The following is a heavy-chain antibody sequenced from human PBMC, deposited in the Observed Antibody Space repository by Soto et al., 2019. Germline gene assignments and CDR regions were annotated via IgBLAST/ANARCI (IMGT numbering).Heavy chain of an antibody. J-gene: IGHJ6*02. V-gene: IGHV4-34*01. Sequence: QVQLQQWGAGLLKPSETLSLTCAVYGGSFSGYYWSWIRQPPGKGLEWMGEINHSGSTNYNPSLKSRVTISVDTSKNQFSLKLSSVTAADTAVYYCAREKWLRPRYYYYGMDVWCQGTTVTVSS. CDR3: AREKWLRPRYYYYGMDV. CDR1: GGSFSGYY. D-gene: IGHD5-12*01. CDR2: INHSGST.